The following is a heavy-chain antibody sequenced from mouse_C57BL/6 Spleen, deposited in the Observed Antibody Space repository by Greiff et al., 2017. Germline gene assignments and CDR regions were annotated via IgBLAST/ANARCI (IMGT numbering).Heavy chain of an antibody. CDR3: VRHGDYWWYFDV. CDR2: IRSKSNNYAT. Sequence: DVMLVESGGGLVQPKGSLKLSCAASGFSFNTYAMNWVRQAPGKGLEWVARIRSKSNNYATYYADTVKDRFTISKDDSESMLYLHMNNLKTEDTAMYYCVRHGDYWWYFDVWGTGTTVTVSS. J-gene: IGHJ1*03. D-gene: IGHD2-13*01. CDR1: GFSFNTYA. V-gene: IGHV10-1*01.